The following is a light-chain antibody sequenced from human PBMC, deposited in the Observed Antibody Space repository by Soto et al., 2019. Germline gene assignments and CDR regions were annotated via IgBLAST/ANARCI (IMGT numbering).Light chain of an antibody. V-gene: IGKV1-5*01. CDR3: QQYSSLPGT. J-gene: IGKJ1*01. Sequence: DIHLTQSPSTLSASVGDRVTISCRASQRISNDLAWYQQKPGKAPELLICDASTLETGVPSRFSGRASGTEFTLTISRLQPGDFATYFCQQYSSLPGTFGQGTKVEVK. CDR1: QRISND. CDR2: DAS.